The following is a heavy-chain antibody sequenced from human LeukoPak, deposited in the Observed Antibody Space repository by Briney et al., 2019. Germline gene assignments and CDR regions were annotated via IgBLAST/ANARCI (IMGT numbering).Heavy chain of an antibody. D-gene: IGHD3-10*01. J-gene: IGHJ6*02. CDR1: GGSISSYY. CDR3: ARHLSGYYYGMDV. CDR2: IYYSGST. V-gene: IGHV4-59*08. Sequence: SETLSLTCTVSGGSISSYYWSWIRQPPGKGLEWIGYIYYSGSTNYNPSLKSRVTISVDTSKNQFSLKLSSVTAADTAVYYCARHLSGYYYGMDVWGQRTTVTVSS.